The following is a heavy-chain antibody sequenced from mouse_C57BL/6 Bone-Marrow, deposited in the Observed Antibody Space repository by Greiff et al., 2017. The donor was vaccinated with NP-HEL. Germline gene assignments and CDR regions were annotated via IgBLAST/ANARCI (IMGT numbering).Heavy chain of an antibody. D-gene: IGHD4-1*01. CDR1: GYSITSGYY. CDR3: ARTGVYFDY. Sequence: EVQLQESGPGLVKPSQSLSLTCSVTGYSITSGYYWNWIRQFPGNKLEWMGYISYDGSNNYNPSLKNRISITRDPSKNQFFLKLNSVTTEDTATYYCARTGVYFDYWGQGTTLTVSS. V-gene: IGHV3-6*01. J-gene: IGHJ2*01. CDR2: ISYDGSN.